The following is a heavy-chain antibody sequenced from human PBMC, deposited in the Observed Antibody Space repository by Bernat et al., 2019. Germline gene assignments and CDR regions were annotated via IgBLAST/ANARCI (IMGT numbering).Heavy chain of an antibody. CDR2: ISYDGSNK. V-gene: IGHV3-30-3*01. CDR1: GFTFSSYA. CDR3: ARGVYCSGGSCYSRTLLSWYFDL. D-gene: IGHD2-15*01. Sequence: QVQLVESGGGVVQPGRSPRLSCAASGFTFSSYAMHWVRQAPGKGLEWVAVISYDGSNKYYADSVKGRFTISRDNSKNTLYLQMNSLRAEDTAVYYCARGVYCSGGSCYSRTLLSWYFDLWGRGTLVTVSS. J-gene: IGHJ2*01.